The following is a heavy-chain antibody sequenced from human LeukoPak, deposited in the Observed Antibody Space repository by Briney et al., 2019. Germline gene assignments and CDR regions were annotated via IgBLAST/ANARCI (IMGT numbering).Heavy chain of an antibody. Sequence: ASVKVSCKASGYTFTGYYMHWVRQAPGQGLEWMGWINPNSGGTNYAQKFQGRVTMTRDTSISTAYMELSRLRSDDTAVYYCARGHVEKSAVAPDYWGQGTLVTVSS. D-gene: IGHD6-19*01. J-gene: IGHJ4*02. CDR2: INPNSGGT. CDR3: ARGHVEKSAVAPDY. CDR1: GYTFTGYY. V-gene: IGHV1-2*02.